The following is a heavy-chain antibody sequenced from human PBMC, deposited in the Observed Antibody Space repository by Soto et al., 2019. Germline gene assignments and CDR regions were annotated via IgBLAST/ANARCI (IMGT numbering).Heavy chain of an antibody. CDR3: AKGHSDSFGNYDYFGMDV. CDR2: ITGAGGST. V-gene: IGHV3-23*01. D-gene: IGHD4-4*01. J-gene: IGHJ6*02. Sequence: GGSLRLSCAASGFTFDNYGMSWVRQAPGKGLEWIGAITGAGGSTYNADSVKGRFTISRDNSKKTVYLQVDSLRVEDTAVYYCAKGHSDSFGNYDYFGMDVWGQGTTVTVSS. CDR1: GFTFDNYG.